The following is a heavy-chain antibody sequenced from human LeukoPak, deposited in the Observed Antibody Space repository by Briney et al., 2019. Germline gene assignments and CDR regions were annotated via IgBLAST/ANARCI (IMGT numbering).Heavy chain of an antibody. J-gene: IGHJ4*02. D-gene: IGHD6-19*01. CDR2: IYSGGST. CDR3: AKGVAVAKGYFDY. V-gene: IGHV3-53*01. Sequence: GGSLRLSCAASGFTVSSNYMSWVRQAPGKGLEWVSVIYSGGSTYYADSVKGRFTISRDNSKNTLYLQMNSLRAEDTAVYYCAKGVAVAKGYFDYWGQGTLVTVSS. CDR1: GFTVSSNY.